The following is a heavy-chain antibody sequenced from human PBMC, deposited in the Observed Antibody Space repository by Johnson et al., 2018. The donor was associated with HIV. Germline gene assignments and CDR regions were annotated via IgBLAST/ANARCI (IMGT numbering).Heavy chain of an antibody. D-gene: IGHD5-24*01. CDR1: GFTVSSNY. Sequence: VQLVESGGGVVQPGRSLRLSCAASGFTVSSNYMSWVRQAPGKGLEWVSVIYSGGSTYYADSVKGRFTISRDNSKNTLYLQMNSLGAEDTAVYYCARDILRRDGYNRYAFDIWGQGTMVTVSS. J-gene: IGHJ3*02. CDR3: ARDILRRDGYNRYAFDI. V-gene: IGHV3-66*01. CDR2: IYSGGST.